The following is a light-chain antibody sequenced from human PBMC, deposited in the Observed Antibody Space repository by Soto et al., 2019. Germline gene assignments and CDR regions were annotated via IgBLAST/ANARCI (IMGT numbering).Light chain of an antibody. Sequence: QSALTQPASVSGSPGQSITISCTGTSSDVGAYNIVSWYQQHPGKAPKLMIYEVTKRASGVSNRFSGSKSGNTASLTSSGLQAEDEANYSCCSYAGSSTPWVFGGGTQLTVL. J-gene: IGLJ3*02. CDR2: EVT. CDR3: CSYAGSSTPWV. CDR1: SSDVGAYNI. V-gene: IGLV2-23*02.